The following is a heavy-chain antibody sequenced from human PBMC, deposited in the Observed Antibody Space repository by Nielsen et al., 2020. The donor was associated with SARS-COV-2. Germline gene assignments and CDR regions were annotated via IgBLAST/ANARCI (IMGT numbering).Heavy chain of an antibody. Sequence: GESLKISCAASGFTFTGYYMHWVRQAPGQGLEWMGWINPNSGGTNYAQKFQGWLTMTRDTSISTAYMELSRLRSDDTAVYYWAREDYDISGNFDFWGQGTLVTVSS. CDR3: AREDYDISGNFDF. V-gene: IGHV1-2*04. CDR1: GFTFTGYY. D-gene: IGHD3-22*01. J-gene: IGHJ4*02. CDR2: INPNSGGT.